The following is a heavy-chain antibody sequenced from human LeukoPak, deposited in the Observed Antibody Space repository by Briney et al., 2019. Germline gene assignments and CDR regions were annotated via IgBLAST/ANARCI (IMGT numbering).Heavy chain of an antibody. Sequence: GGSLRLSCAASGFTFTIYGMNWLRQAPGKGLEWVSSFGTRSTSVYHAGSVKGRFAISRDNAKNSLYLQMNSLRAEDTALYYCAREVSEGFDFWGQGTLVTVSS. CDR3: AREVSEGFDF. CDR1: GFTFTIYG. V-gene: IGHV3-21*01. CDR2: FGTRSTSV. J-gene: IGHJ4*02. D-gene: IGHD3-22*01.